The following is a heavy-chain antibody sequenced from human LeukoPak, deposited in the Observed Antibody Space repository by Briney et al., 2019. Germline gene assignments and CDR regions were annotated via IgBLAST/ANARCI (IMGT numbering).Heavy chain of an antibody. J-gene: IGHJ4*02. D-gene: IGHD3-10*01. Sequence: GRSLRLSCAASGFNFMTYGMHWVRQAPGKGLEWVVFISYDGGKRFFGESVKGRFTIARDNSENTVSLQMNTLKTEDTAVYYCAKGLRWFGDFYFNFFDYWGQGILVTVSS. V-gene: IGHV3-30*18. CDR3: AKGLRWFGDFYFNFFDY. CDR2: ISYDGGKR. CDR1: GFNFMTYG.